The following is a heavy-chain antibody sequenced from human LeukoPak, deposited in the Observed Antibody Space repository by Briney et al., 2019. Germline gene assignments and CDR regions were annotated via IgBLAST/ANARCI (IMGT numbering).Heavy chain of an antibody. J-gene: IGHJ4*02. CDR3: LLFDNTIQLWLFDY. CDR1: GGTFSSYA. CDR2: IIPILGIA. Sequence: SVKVSCKASGGTFSSYAISWVRQAPGQGLEWMGRIIPILGIANYAQKFQGRVTITADKSTSTVYMELSSLRSEDTAVYYCLLFDNTIQLWLFDYWGQGTLVTVSS. V-gene: IGHV1-69*04. D-gene: IGHD5-18*01.